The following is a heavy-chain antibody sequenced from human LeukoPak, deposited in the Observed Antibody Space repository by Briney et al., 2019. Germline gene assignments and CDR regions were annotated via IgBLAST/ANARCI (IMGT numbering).Heavy chain of an antibody. V-gene: IGHV4-59*01. CDR3: AREARGSSYMDV. D-gene: IGHD3-10*01. CDR1: GGSISFYY. J-gene: IGHJ6*02. CDR2: IYYSGST. Sequence: SETLSLTCTVSGGSISFYYWSWIRQPPGKGLEWIGFIYYSGSTNYNPSLKSRVTISVDTSKNQFSLKLSFVTAADTAMYYCAREARGSSYMDVWGQGTTVTVSS.